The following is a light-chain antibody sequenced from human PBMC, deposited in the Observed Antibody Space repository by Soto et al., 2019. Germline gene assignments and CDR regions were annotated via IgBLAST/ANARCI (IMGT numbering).Light chain of an antibody. V-gene: IGKV3-11*01. CDR2: DAS. CDR3: QQDGRLTIS. CDR1: QSVSIN. Sequence: DIGVTKSPSTLSWATLQRSPVSYVASQSVSINLAWYQQKPGQTPRLLIYDASKRATGIPGRFSGSGSGTDFTLTISSLEPEDFAVYCCQQDGRLTISFGQGARLAFK. J-gene: IGKJ5*01.